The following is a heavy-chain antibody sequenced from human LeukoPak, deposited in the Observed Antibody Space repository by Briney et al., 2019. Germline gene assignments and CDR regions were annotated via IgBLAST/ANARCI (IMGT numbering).Heavy chain of an antibody. D-gene: IGHD3-10*01. V-gene: IGHV1-2*06. J-gene: IGHJ5*02. CDR1: GYTFTGYY. CDR3: ARDRTMVRGVIGS. Sequence: ASVKVSCKASGYTFTGYYMHWVRQAPGQGLEWMGRINPNSGGTNYAQKFQGGVTMTRDTSISTAYMELSRLRSDETAVYYCARDRTMVRGVIGSWGQGTLVTVSS. CDR2: INPNSGGT.